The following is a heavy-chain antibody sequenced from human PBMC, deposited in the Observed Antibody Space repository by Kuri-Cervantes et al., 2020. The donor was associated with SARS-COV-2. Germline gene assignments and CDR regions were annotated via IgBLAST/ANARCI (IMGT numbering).Heavy chain of an antibody. CDR1: GGTFSSYT. J-gene: IGHJ5*02. CDR2: IIPIFGTA. Sequence: SVKVSCKASGGTFSSYTISWVRQAPGQGLEWMGGIIPIFGTANYAQKLQGRVTMTTDKSTSTAYMELRSLRSDDTAVYYCARAVVGYSSSLGVPDNWFDPWGQGTLVTVSS. D-gene: IGHD6-6*01. V-gene: IGHV1-69*05. CDR3: ARAVVGYSSSLGVPDNWFDP.